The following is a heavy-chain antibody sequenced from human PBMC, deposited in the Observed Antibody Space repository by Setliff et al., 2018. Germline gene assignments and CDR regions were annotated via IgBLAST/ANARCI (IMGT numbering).Heavy chain of an antibody. J-gene: IGHJ5*02. Sequence: SVKVSCKASGYTLTNYYMYWVRQAPGQGLEWMGIINPSGGLTRYAQKFQGRVTMTRDTSTSTVYMEVSSLRSEDTAVYYCARATRDSDGWYYEYSWFDPWGQGTLVTVSS. V-gene: IGHV1-46*01. D-gene: IGHD6-19*01. CDR3: ARATRDSDGWYYEYSWFDP. CDR1: GYTLTNYY. CDR2: INPSGGLT.